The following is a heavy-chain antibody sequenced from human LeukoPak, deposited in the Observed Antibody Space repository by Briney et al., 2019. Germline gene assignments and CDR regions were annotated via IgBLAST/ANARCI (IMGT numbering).Heavy chain of an antibody. CDR3: AGNHPHDFYYMDV. CDR2: IYTSGST. D-gene: IGHD3-3*01. CDR1: GGSISSYY. J-gene: IGHJ6*03. V-gene: IGHV4-4*07. Sequence: SETLSLTCTVSGGSISSYYWRWIRQPAGKGLEWIGRIYTSGSTNYNPSLKSRVTMSVDTSKNQFSLKLSSVTAADTAVYYCAGNHPHDFYYMDVWGKGTTVTVSS.